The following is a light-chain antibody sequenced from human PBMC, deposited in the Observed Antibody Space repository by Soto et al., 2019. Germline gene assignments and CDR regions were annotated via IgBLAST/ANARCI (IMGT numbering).Light chain of an antibody. V-gene: IGLV4-60*02. J-gene: IGLJ3*02. Sequence: QSVLTQSSSASASLGSSVKLTCTLSSGHSSYIIEWHQQQPGKAPRYLMKLEGSGSYNKGSGVPDRFSGSSSGADRYLTISNLQFEDEADYYCENWDRNTQVFGGGTKLTVL. CDR2: LEGSGSY. CDR3: ENWDRNTQV. CDR1: SGHSSYI.